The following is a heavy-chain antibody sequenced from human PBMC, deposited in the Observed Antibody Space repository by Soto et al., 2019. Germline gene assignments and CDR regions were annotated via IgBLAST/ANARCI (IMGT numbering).Heavy chain of an antibody. J-gene: IGHJ3*02. CDR1: GFTFSSYG. Sequence: GGSLRLSCAASGFTFSSYGMHWVRQAPGKGLEWVAVIWYDGSNKYYADSVKGRFTISRDNSKNTLYLQMNSLRAEDTAVYYCAREVMKDDAFDIWGQGTMVTGSS. V-gene: IGHV3-33*01. CDR3: AREVMKDDAFDI. CDR2: IWYDGSNK. D-gene: IGHD2-21*01.